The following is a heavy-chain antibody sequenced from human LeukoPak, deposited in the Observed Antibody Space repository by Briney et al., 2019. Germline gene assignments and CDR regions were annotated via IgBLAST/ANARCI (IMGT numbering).Heavy chain of an antibody. Sequence: SETLSLTCAVSGVPFSNYYWSWVRQSPSQGLEWIGEINHSGYTNYNPSLKSRVTMSIDTSKNQFSLKLTSVTAADAGVYYCTRAVAGHPDWGQGTLATVSS. V-gene: IGHV4-34*01. CDR2: INHSGYT. CDR1: GVPFSNYY. D-gene: IGHD6-19*01. J-gene: IGHJ4*02. CDR3: TRAVAGHPD.